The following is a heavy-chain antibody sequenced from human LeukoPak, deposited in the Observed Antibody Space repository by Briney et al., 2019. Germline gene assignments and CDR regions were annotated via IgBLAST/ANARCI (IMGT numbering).Heavy chain of an antibody. V-gene: IGHV3-23*01. J-gene: IGHJ4*02. CDR2: IIGSGGSA. CDR1: GFTFSNYA. CDR3: ARDLHGSGAAAGNY. Sequence: GGTLRLSCAASGFTFSNYAMSWVRQVPGKGLEWVSTIIGSGGSAYYADSVNGRFTISRDNSKNTVYLQMNSLGAEDTAVYYCARDLHGSGAAAGNYWGQGTLVTVSS. D-gene: IGHD6-13*01.